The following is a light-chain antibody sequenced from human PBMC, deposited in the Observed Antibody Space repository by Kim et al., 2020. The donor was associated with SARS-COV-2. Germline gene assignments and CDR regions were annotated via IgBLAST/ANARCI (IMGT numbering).Light chain of an antibody. V-gene: IGKV3-20*01. CDR3: QQYGSHRYGDSPT. Sequence: VLTQTPGTLSLSPGGTATLSCRGGQSISSGDLAWYQQKPGQAPRLLIYGASNRATDIPDRFSGSGSGTDFTLTISGLEPEDFAVYYCQQYGSHRYGDSPTFGQGTRLEIK. J-gene: IGKJ5*01. CDR1: QSISSGD. CDR2: GAS.